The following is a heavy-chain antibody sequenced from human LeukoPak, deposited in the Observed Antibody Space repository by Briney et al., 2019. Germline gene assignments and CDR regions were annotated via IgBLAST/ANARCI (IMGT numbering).Heavy chain of an antibody. CDR3: ARMQWLDNYFDY. D-gene: IGHD6-19*01. V-gene: IGHV3-53*01. CDR2: IYSGGST. CDR1: GFTVSSNY. J-gene: IGHJ4*02. Sequence: GGSLRLSCAASGFTVSSNYTSWVRQAPGKGLEWVSVIYSGGSTYYADSVKGRFTISRDNSKNTLYLQMNSLRAEDTAVYYCARMQWLDNYFDYWGQGTLVTVSS.